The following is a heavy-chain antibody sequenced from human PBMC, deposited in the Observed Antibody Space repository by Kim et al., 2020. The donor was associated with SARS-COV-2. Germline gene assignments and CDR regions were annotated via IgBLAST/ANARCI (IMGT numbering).Heavy chain of an antibody. CDR2: TSTYKNNT. J-gene: IGHJ4*02. Sequence: ASVKASCKASGYSFSNFAIVWVRQAPGQGLEWVGWTSTYKNNTNYVQNLQDRVTMTTDTSTNTVYMELRSLRSDDTAVYYCARHIQTETAFDYRGQGTLV. CDR1: GYSFSNFA. CDR3: ARHIQTETAFDY. V-gene: IGHV1-18*01. D-gene: IGHD1-1*01.